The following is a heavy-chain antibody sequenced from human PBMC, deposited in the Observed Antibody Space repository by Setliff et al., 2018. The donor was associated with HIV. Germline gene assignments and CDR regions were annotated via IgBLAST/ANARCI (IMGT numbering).Heavy chain of an antibody. CDR3: ATDPGYSSTWYSESFQH. J-gene: IGHJ1*01. V-gene: IGHV1-2*06. Sequence: EASVKVSCKASGYTFTNYYMHWVRQAPGQGLEWMGRFHPYSGHTNYAQNFQGRVTMDTDTSTNTAYMELKSLRSDDTAVYYCATDPGYSSTWYSESFQHWGQGTVVTVSS. CDR2: FHPYSGHT. CDR1: GYTFTNYY. D-gene: IGHD6-13*01.